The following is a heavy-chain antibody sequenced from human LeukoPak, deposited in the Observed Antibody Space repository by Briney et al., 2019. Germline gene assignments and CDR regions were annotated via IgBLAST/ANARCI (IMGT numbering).Heavy chain of an antibody. Sequence: PGGSLRLSCAASGFTFSTYSMNWVRQAPGKGLEWLSYITSDSSTIYYADSVKGRFTISRDNSKNTLYLQMNSLRAEDTAVYYCAKDLKWALLPYYFDYWGQGTLVTVSS. CDR2: ITSDSSTI. J-gene: IGHJ4*02. V-gene: IGHV3-48*01. CDR3: AKDLKWALLPYYFDY. CDR1: GFTFSTYS. D-gene: IGHD1-26*01.